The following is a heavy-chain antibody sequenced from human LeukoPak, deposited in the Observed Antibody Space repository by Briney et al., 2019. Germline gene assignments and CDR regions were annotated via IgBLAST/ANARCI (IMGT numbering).Heavy chain of an antibody. J-gene: IGHJ4*02. V-gene: IGHV4-39*01. CDR3: ARHHYGSGVRGLAFDY. CDR2: IYYSGTT. D-gene: IGHD3-10*01. Sequence: ETLSLTFTVSGGPISSSSYYWGWIRQPPGKGLEWIGSIYYSGTTYYNPCLKSRVTISVDTSKNKFSLKLNSMTAAETAVYYSARHHYGSGVRGLAFDYWGQGILVTVSS. CDR1: GGPISSSSYY.